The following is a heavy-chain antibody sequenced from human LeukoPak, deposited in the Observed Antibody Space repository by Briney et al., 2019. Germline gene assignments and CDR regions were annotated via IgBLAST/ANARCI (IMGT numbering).Heavy chain of an antibody. CDR2: INHSGST. Sequence: SETLSLTCAVYGGSFSGYYWSWIRQPPGKGLEWIGEINHSGSTNYNPSLKSRVTISVDTSKNQFSLKLSSVTAADTAVYYCARGTPAYYSYWGQGTLVTVPS. V-gene: IGHV4-34*01. CDR1: GGSFSGYY. D-gene: IGHD3-10*01. J-gene: IGHJ4*02. CDR3: ARGTPAYYSY.